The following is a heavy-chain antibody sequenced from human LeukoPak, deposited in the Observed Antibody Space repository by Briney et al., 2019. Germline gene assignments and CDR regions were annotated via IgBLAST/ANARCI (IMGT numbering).Heavy chain of an antibody. CDR2: ISYDGSNK. CDR3: AGGYSYGYGSSFDP. D-gene: IGHD5-18*01. J-gene: IGHJ5*02. CDR1: GFTFSSYG. V-gene: IGHV3-30*03. Sequence: GGSLRLSCAASGFTFSSYGMHWVRQAPGKGLEWVAVISYDGSNKYYADSVKGRFTISRDNSKNTLYLQMNSLRAEDTAVYYCAGGYSYGYGSSFDPWGQGTLVTVSS.